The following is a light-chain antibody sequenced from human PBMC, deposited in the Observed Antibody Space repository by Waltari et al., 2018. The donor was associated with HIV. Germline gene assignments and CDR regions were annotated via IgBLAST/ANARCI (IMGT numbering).Light chain of an antibody. V-gene: IGLV1-51*01. CDR1: SSNIGNNS. J-gene: IGLJ3*02. Sequence: QSVLTQPPSVSAAPGQKVTISCSGSSSNIGNNSVSWYQQLPGTAPKLLIYDHNKRPSGSPDRFSGSKSGTSATLGITGLQTGDEADYYCGTWDSSLSADVFGGGTKLTVL. CDR3: GTWDSSLSADV. CDR2: DHN.